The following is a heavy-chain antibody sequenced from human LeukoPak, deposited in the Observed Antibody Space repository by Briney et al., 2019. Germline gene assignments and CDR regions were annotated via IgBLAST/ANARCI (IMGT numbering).Heavy chain of an antibody. Sequence: GGSLRLSCAASGFTFSVYSMNWVRQSPGKGLEWVASISVSSSSIYYADSLKGRFTISRDNAKNSLYLQMTSLRAEDTAVYYCARTSSWYIDSFDIWGQGTMVSVSS. CDR3: ARTSSWYIDSFDI. CDR1: GFTFSVYS. CDR2: ISVSSSSI. J-gene: IGHJ3*02. D-gene: IGHD6-13*01. V-gene: IGHV3-21*01.